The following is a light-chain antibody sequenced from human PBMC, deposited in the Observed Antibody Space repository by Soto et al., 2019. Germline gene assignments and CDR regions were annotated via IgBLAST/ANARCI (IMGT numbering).Light chain of an antibody. CDR3: QQYYSTPF. CDR2: WAS. V-gene: IGKV4-1*01. CDR1: QSVLYSSNNKNY. J-gene: IGKJ3*01. Sequence: DIVMTQSPDSLAVSLGERATINCKSSQSVLYSSNNKNYLAWYQQKPGQPPKLLIYWASTRESGVPDRFSGSGSGTDFTLTICSLQAEDVAVYYCQQYYSTPFFGPGTKVDIK.